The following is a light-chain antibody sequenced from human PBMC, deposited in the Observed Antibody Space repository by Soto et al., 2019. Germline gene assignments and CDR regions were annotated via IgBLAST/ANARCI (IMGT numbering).Light chain of an antibody. V-gene: IGKV1-5*03. CDR2: KAS. CDR3: QQYDSYSWT. J-gene: IGKJ1*01. CDR1: QSISTW. Sequence: DIRMNLSPSTLSASLGERVTTTCRASQSISTWLAWYQQKPGKAPKLLIYKASGLESGVPSRFSGSGSGTEFALTISSLQPDDFATYYCQQYDSYSWTFGQGTKVDIK.